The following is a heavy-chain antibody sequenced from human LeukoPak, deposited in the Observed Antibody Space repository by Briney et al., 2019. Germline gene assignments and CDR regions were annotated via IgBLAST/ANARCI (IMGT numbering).Heavy chain of an antibody. CDR2: MNPNSGNT. CDR1: GYTFTGYY. D-gene: IGHD6-13*01. Sequence: GASVKVSCKASGYTFTGYYMHWVRQATGQGLEWMGWMNPNSGNTGYAQKFQGRVTMTRNTSISTAYMELSSLRSEDTAVYYCARGLHSSSWYWFDPWGQGTLVTVSS. CDR3: ARGLHSSSWYWFDP. V-gene: IGHV1-8*02. J-gene: IGHJ5*02.